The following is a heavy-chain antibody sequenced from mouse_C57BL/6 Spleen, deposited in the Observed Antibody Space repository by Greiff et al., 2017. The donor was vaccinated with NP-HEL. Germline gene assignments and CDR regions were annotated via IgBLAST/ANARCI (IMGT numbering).Heavy chain of an antibody. CDR2: IDPSDSYT. CDR1: GYTFTSYW. J-gene: IGHJ4*01. CDR3: ARDGGDAMDY. V-gene: IGHV1-69*01. Sequence: QVQLQQSGAELVMPGASVKLSCKASGYTFTSYWMHWVKQRPGQGLEWIGEIDPSDSYTNYNQKFKGKSTLTVDKSSSTAYMQLSSLTSEDSAVYYCARDGGDAMDYWGQGTSVTVSS.